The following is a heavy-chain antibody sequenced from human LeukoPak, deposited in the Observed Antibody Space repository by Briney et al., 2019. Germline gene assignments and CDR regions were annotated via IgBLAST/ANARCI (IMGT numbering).Heavy chain of an antibody. CDR2: IYSAGST. CDR1: GFTFSSYS. CDR3: ARGRRDCSGDCYVAFDI. D-gene: IGHD2-21*02. Sequence: GGSLRLSCAASGFTFSSYSMNWVRQAPGKGLEWVSVIYSAGSTYYADSVKGRFTISRDNSKNSLFLQMHSLRADDTAVYYCARGRRDCSGDCYVAFDIWGQGTMVTVSS. V-gene: IGHV3-53*01. J-gene: IGHJ3*02.